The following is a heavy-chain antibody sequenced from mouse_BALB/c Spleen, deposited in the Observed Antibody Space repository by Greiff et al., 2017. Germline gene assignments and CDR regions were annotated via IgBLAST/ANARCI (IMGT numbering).Heavy chain of an antibody. CDR3: ARDPEDAMDY. CDR2: INSNGGST. J-gene: IGHJ4*01. Sequence: EVKLMESGGGLVQPGGSRKLSCAASGFTFSSYGMSWVRQTPDKRLELVATINSNGGSTYYPDSVKGRFTISRDNAKNTLYLQMSSLKSEDTAMYYCARDPEDAMDYWGQGTSVTVSS. CDR1: GFTFSSYG. V-gene: IGHV5-6-3*01.